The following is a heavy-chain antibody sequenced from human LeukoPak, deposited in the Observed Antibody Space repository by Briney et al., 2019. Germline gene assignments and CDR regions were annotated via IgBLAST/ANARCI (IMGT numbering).Heavy chain of an antibody. CDR3: AKVPPSITAAGNWLGP. CDR2: INPNTGGT. D-gene: IGHD6-13*01. J-gene: IGHJ5*02. V-gene: IGHV1-2*06. Sequence: ASVKVSCKASGYTFTGYYIHWVRQAPGQGLEWMGRINPNTGGTDYAQKFQGRATMTRDTSITTAYMELSRLTSDDTAIYYCAKVPPSITAAGNWLGPWGQGALVTVSS. CDR1: GYTFTGYY.